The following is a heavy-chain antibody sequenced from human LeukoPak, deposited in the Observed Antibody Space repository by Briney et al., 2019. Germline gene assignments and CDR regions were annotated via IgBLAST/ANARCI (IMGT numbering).Heavy chain of an antibody. J-gene: IGHJ4*02. CDR2: INSKTDGGTT. D-gene: IGHD6-19*01. Sequence: GGSLRLSCTASGSTFSSSGMHWVRQAPGKGLEWVGRINSKTDGGTTDYAAPVKGRFTISRDDSKTTLYLQMNSLKTEDTAVYYCTTIPPQRIPVPEGYWGQGTLVTVSS. CDR1: GSTFSSSG. V-gene: IGHV3-15*01. CDR3: TTIPPQRIPVPEGY.